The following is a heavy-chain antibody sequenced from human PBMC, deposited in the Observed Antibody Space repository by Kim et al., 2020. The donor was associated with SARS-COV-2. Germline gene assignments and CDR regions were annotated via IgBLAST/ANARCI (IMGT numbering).Heavy chain of an antibody. V-gene: IGHV3-74*01. Sequence: GGSLRLSCAASGFTFSSYWMHWVRQAPGKGLVWVSRINSDGSSTSYADSVKGRFTISRDNAKNTLYLQMNSLRAEDTAVYYCAREGYCSSTSCYSAAFDIWGQGTMVTVSS. CDR1: GFTFSSYW. J-gene: IGHJ3*02. CDR2: INSDGSST. D-gene: IGHD2-2*01. CDR3: AREGYCSSTSCYSAAFDI.